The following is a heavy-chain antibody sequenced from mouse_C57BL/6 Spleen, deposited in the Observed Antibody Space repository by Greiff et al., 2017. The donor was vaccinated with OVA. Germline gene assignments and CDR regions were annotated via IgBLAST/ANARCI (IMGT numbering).Heavy chain of an antibody. Sequence: QVQLKQPGTELVKPGASVKLSCKASGYTFTSYWMHWVKQRPGQGLEWIGNINPSNGGTNYNEKFKSKATLTVDKSSSTAYMQLSSLTSEDSAVYYCARKGRDDYDGDYAMDYWGQGTSVTVSS. V-gene: IGHV1-53*01. CDR1: GYTFTSYW. CDR2: INPSNGGT. D-gene: IGHD2-4*01. CDR3: ARKGRDDYDGDYAMDY. J-gene: IGHJ4*01.